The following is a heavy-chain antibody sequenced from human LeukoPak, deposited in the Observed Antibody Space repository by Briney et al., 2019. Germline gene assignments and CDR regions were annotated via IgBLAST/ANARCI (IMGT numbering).Heavy chain of an antibody. J-gene: IGHJ4*02. D-gene: IGHD6-19*01. Sequence: GGSLRLSCAASGFTFSNAWMSWVRQAPGKGLEWVGCIKSKTDGGTTDYAAPVKGRFTISRDDSKNTLYLQMNSLKTEDTAVYYCTTVWYSSGWRIDYWGQGTLVTVSS. CDR1: GFTFSNAW. V-gene: IGHV3-15*01. CDR3: TTVWYSSGWRIDY. CDR2: IKSKTDGGTT.